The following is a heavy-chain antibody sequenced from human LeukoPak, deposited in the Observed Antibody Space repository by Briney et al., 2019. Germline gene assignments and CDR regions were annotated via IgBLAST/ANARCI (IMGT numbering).Heavy chain of an antibody. V-gene: IGHV4-61*08. CDR3: ARAEQWLVQWFDP. Sequence: SQTLSFTCTVSGGSISSGAYYWSWIRQPPGKGLEWIGYIYYSGSTNYNPSLKSRVTISVDTSKNQFSLKLSSVTAADTAVYYCARAEQWLVQWFDPWGQGTLVTVSS. CDR2: IYYSGST. J-gene: IGHJ5*02. D-gene: IGHD6-19*01. CDR1: GGSISSGAYY.